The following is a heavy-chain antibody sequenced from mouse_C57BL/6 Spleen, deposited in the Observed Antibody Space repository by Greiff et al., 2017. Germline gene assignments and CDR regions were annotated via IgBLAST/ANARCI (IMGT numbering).Heavy chain of an antibody. V-gene: IGHV1-54*01. CDR3: AREGACYGSSPWFAY. D-gene: IGHD1-1*01. J-gene: IGHJ3*01. Sequence: VQLQQSGAELVRPGTSVKVSCKASGYAFTNYLIEWVKQRPGQGLEWIGVINPGSGGTNYNEKFKGKATLTADKSSSTAYMQLSSLTSEDSAVYFCAREGACYGSSPWFAYWGQGTLVTVSA. CDR1: GYAFTNYL. CDR2: INPGSGGT.